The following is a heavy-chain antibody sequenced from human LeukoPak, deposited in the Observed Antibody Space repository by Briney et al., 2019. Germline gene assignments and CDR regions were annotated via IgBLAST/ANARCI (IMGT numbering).Heavy chain of an antibody. D-gene: IGHD3-10*01. J-gene: IGHJ4*02. CDR3: AKSHSGSYYNSFDY. V-gene: IGHV3-30*18. Sequence: GGSLRLSCAASGFTFSSYGMHWVRQAPGKGLERVAVISYDGSNKYYADSVKGRFTISRDNSKNTLYLQMNSLRAEDTAVYYCAKSHSGSYYNSFDYWGQGTLVTVSS. CDR1: GFTFSSYG. CDR2: ISYDGSNK.